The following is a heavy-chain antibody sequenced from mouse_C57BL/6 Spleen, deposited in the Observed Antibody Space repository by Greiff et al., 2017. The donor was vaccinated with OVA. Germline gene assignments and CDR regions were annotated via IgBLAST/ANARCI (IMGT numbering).Heavy chain of an antibody. CDR2: IRSKSNNYAT. V-gene: IGHV10-1*01. D-gene: IGHD2-4*01. CDR3: VSLYDYDVWYFDV. CDR1: GFSFNTYA. Sequence: EVQLVESGGGLVQPKGSLKLSCAASGFSFNTYAMNWVRQAPGKGLEWVARIRSKSNNYATYYADSVKDRFTISRDDSESMLYLQMNNLKTEDTAMYYCVSLYDYDVWYFDVWGTGTTVTVSS. J-gene: IGHJ1*03.